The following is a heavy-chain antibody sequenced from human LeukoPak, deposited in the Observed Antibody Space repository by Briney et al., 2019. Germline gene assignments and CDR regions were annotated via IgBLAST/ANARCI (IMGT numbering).Heavy chain of an antibody. CDR3: AKEQWPRYLDY. CDR1: GFTFNTYW. J-gene: IGHJ4*02. CDR2: IKQDGSEK. V-gene: IGHV3-7*04. D-gene: IGHD6-19*01. Sequence: PGGSLRLSCAASGFTFNTYWMTWVRQAPGKGLEWVANIKQDGSEKYYVDSVKGRFTISRDNAKNSLYLQMNSLRAEDTAVYYCAKEQWPRYLDYWGQGTLVTVSS.